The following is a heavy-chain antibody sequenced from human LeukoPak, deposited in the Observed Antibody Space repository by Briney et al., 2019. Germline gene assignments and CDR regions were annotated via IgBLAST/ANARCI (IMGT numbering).Heavy chain of an antibody. CDR2: GSYSGST. CDR1: GGSISSSSYY. CDR3: ARWGYSYGIDY. Sequence: SETLSLTCTVSGGSISSSSYYWGWIRQPPGKGLEWIGGGSYSGSTYYNPSLKSRVTVSVDTSKNQFSLKLSSVTAADTAVYYCARWGYSYGIDYWDQGTLVTVSS. D-gene: IGHD5-18*01. V-gene: IGHV4-39*01. J-gene: IGHJ4*02.